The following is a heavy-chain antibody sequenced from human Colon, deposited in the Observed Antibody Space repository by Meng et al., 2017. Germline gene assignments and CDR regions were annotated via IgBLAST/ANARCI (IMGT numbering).Heavy chain of an antibody. CDR1: GFTFSSYS. D-gene: IGHD2-15*01. Sequence: EVQLVESGGGLVKPGGSLRLSCAASGFTFSSYSMNWVRQAPGKGLEWVSSISSSSSYADSVKGRFTISRDNAKNSLYLQMNSLRAEDTAVYYCARGRVVAVASPSDYWGQGTLVTVSS. CDR2: ISSSSS. V-gene: IGHV3-21*01. J-gene: IGHJ4*02. CDR3: ARGRVVAVASPSDY.